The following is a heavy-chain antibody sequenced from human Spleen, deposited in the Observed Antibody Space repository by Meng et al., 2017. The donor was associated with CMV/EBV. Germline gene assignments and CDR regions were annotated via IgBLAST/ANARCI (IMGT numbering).Heavy chain of an antibody. CDR1: GFAFNKYG. D-gene: IGHD2-2*01. Sequence: GESLKISCAASGFAFNKYGMHWVRQAPGKGLEWVSAISGSGGSTYYADSVKGRFTISRDNSKNTLYLQMNSLRAEDTAVYYCAKSLGYCSSTSCLLDDWFDPWGQGTLVTVSS. CDR2: ISGSGGST. CDR3: AKSLGYCSSTSCLLDDWFDP. J-gene: IGHJ5*02. V-gene: IGHV3-23*01.